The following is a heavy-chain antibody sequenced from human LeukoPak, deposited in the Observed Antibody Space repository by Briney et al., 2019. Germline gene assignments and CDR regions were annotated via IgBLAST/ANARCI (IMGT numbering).Heavy chain of an antibody. V-gene: IGHV1-2*02. CDR3: ARVDILGYCSSTSCYLPGY. Sequence: GASVKVSCKASGYTFTGYYMHWVRQAPGQGLEWMGWINPNSGGTNYAQKFQGRVIMTRDTSISTAYMELSRLRSDDTAVYYCARVDILGYCSSTSCYLPGYWGQGTLVTVSS. J-gene: IGHJ4*02. CDR2: INPNSGGT. CDR1: GYTFTGYY. D-gene: IGHD2-2*01.